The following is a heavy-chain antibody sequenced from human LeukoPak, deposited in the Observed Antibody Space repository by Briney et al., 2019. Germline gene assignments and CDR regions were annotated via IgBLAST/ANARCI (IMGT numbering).Heavy chain of an antibody. CDR2: TRNKANSYTT. D-gene: IGHD3-16*02. V-gene: IGHV3-72*01. CDR1: GFTFSDHY. CDR3: ARDLTRYRYYYMDV. Sequence: GGSLRLSCAASGFTFSDHYMDWVRQAPGKGLEWVGRTRNKANSYTTEYAASVKGRFTISRDDSKNSLYLQMNSLKNEDTAVYYCARDLTRYRYYYMDVWGKGTTVTVSS. J-gene: IGHJ6*03.